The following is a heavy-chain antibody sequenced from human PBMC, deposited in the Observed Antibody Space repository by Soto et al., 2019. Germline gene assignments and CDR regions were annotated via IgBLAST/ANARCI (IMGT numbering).Heavy chain of an antibody. D-gene: IGHD2-15*01. J-gene: IGHJ4*02. V-gene: IGHV3-11*05. CDR1: GFTFSDYY. CDR2: ISSSSSYT. CDR3: AGVGGGGSRPYFDY. Sequence: QVQLVESGGGLVKPGGSLRLSCAASGFTFSDYYMSWIRQAPGKGLEWVSYISSSSSYTNYADSVKGRFTISRDNATNSLYPQRNSLRAEDTAVYYCAGVGGGGSRPYFDYWGQGTLVTVSS.